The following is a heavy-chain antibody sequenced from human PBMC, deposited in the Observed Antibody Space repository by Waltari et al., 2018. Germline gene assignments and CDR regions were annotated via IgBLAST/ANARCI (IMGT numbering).Heavy chain of an antibody. CDR1: GDSVNSFY. V-gene: IGHV4-4*07. D-gene: IGHD6-13*01. CDR3: SRGPRQSGTSSWIFDY. CDR2: ISSSGGT. Sequence: QVQLQESGPGRVKPSETLSLTCSVSGDSVNSFYWSWIRQPAGKGLEWIGRISSSGGTDSKPSLGRRVTRSLEMSKNQISLQLASVTAADTAVYFCSRGPRQSGTSSWIFDYWGQG. J-gene: IGHJ4*02.